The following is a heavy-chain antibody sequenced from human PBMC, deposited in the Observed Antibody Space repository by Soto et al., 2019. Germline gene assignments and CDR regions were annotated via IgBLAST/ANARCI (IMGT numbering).Heavy chain of an antibody. D-gene: IGHD6-13*01. CDR2: INSSSSYT. J-gene: IGHJ2*01. Sequence: GGSLRLSCAASGFTFSDYYMSWIRQAPGKGLEWVSYINSSSSYTNYADSVKGRFTISRDNAKNSLYLQMNSLRAEDTAVYYCARTIVAAGGRRYFDLWGRGTLVTVSS. V-gene: IGHV3-11*03. CDR1: GFTFSDYY. CDR3: ARTIVAAGGRRYFDL.